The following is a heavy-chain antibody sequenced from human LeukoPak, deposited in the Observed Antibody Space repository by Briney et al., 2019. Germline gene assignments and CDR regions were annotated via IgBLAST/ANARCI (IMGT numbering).Heavy chain of an antibody. CDR2: ISSSSSNI. Sequence: GGSLRLSCAASGFTFSSYNMNWVRQAPGKGLEWVSYISSSSSNIYYADSVKGRFTISRDNAKNSLYLQMNSLRVEDTAVYYCVRDRHYIGNREVRFPYWGQGALVTVSS. J-gene: IGHJ4*02. V-gene: IGHV3-48*01. CDR1: GFTFSSYN. D-gene: IGHD3-10*01. CDR3: VRDRHYIGNREVRFPY.